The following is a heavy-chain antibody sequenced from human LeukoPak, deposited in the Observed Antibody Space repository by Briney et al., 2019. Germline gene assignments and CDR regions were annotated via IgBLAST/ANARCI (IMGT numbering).Heavy chain of an antibody. CDR1: GFTLSSYS. D-gene: IGHD5-12*01. CDR2: ITSSSSYI. V-gene: IGHV3-21*01. J-gene: IGHJ3*02. Sequence: GGSLRLSCAASGFTLSSYSMNWVRQAPGKGLEWVSSITSSSSYIYYADSVKGRFTISRDNAKNSLYLQMSSLRAEDTAVYYCARDRWDTVVLLHDFDIWGQGKMVTVSS. CDR3: ARDRWDTVVLLHDFDI.